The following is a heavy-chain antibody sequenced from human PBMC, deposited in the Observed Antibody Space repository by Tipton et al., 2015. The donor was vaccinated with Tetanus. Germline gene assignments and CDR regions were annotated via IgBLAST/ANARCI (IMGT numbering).Heavy chain of an antibody. D-gene: IGHD3-22*01. CDR2: IHPADSET. CDR1: GYSFTTYW. V-gene: IGHV5-51*03. Sequence: QLVQSGAEVKKPGESLKISCKGSGYSFTTYWIGWVRQMPGKGLEWMGIIHPADSETRYSPSFQGQVTIPADKSISTAYLQWSSLKASETAMYYCARALRYDSSGYYLGGTYYGMDVWGQGTTVTVSS. CDR3: ARALRYDSSGYYLGGTYYGMDV. J-gene: IGHJ6*02.